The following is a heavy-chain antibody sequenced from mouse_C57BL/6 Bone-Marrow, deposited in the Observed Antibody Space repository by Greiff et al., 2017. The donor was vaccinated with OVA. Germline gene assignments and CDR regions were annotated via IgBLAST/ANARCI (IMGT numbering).Heavy chain of an antibody. J-gene: IGHJ2*01. CDR3: TRGPVRDY. D-gene: IGHD3-2*02. CDR1: GYTFTDYE. Sequence: VQRVESGAELVRPGASVTLSCKASGYTFTDYEMHWVKQTPVHGLEWIGAIDPETGGTAYNQKFKGKAILTADKSSSTAYMELRSLTSEDSAVYYCTRGPVRDYWGQGTTLTVSS. V-gene: IGHV1-15*01. CDR2: IDPETGGT.